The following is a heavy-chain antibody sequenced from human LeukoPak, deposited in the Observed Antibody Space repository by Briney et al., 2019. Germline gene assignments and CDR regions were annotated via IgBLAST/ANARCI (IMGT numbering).Heavy chain of an antibody. CDR2: IYYSGST. D-gene: IGHD3-3*01. J-gene: IGHJ5*02. Sequence: SETLSLTCTVSGGSISSYYWSWIRQPPGKGLEWIGYIYYSGSTNYNPSLKSRVTISVDTSKNQFSLKLSSVTAADTAVYYCARDHYDFWSGYYTPWGQGTLVTVSS. CDR1: GGSISSYY. CDR3: ARDHYDFWSGYYTP. V-gene: IGHV4-59*12.